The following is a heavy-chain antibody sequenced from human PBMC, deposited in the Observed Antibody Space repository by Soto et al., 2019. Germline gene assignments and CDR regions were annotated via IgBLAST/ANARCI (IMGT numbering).Heavy chain of an antibody. Sequence: PGGSLRLSCVASGFAVNSYAMTWVRQAPGKGLEWVSTITNSGGSTYYADSVKGRFTISRDNSKNTLYMQMTTLTAEDTAIYYCTKEHDYGYYGWFDPWGQGTLVTVSS. V-gene: IGHV3-23*01. CDR1: GFAVNSYA. CDR2: ITNSGGST. J-gene: IGHJ5*02. CDR3: TKEHDYGYYGWFDP. D-gene: IGHD4-17*01.